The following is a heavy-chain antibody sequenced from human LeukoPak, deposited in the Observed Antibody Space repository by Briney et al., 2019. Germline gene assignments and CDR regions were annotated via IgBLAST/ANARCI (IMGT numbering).Heavy chain of an antibody. CDR3: ARVTGYDSSGHYGAFDI. CDR1: GFTFSIYG. V-gene: IGHV3-48*01. Sequence: GGSLRLSCVASGFTFSIYGMDWVRQAPGKGLEWLSSITSNSVTKKYAESVKGRFTISRDNAKNSLYLQMNSLRAEDTAVYYCARVTGYDSSGHYGAFDIWGPG. CDR2: ITSNSVTK. D-gene: IGHD3-22*01. J-gene: IGHJ3*02.